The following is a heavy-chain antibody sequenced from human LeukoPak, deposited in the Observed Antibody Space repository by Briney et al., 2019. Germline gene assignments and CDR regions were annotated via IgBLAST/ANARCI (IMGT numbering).Heavy chain of an antibody. CDR3: ARDPTKYFWSAYNPFDY. J-gene: IGHJ4*02. Sequence: ASVKVSCKASGYTFTNYGITWVRQAPGQGLEWMGWISGYNGNTNYAQKLQGRVSMTTDTSTSTAYMELRSLRSDDTAVYCARDPTKYFWSAYNPFDYWGQGTLVTVSS. D-gene: IGHD3-3*01. V-gene: IGHV1-18*01. CDR1: GYTFTNYG. CDR2: ISGYNGNT.